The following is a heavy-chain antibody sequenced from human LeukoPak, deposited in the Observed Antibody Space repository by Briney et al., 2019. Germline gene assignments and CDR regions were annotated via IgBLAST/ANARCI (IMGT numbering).Heavy chain of an antibody. CDR1: GFSFGDYS. V-gene: IGHV3-49*04. CDR2: IRSKAYGGTT. Sequence: GGSLRLSCTSSGFSFGDYSMTWVRQAPGEGREWVGFIRSKAYGGTTEYAASVKGRFTISRDDSKSIANLQMNSLKTEDTAVYHCASRSGRQWLPYFDYWGQGTLVTVSS. D-gene: IGHD1-26*01. CDR3: ASRSGRQWLPYFDY. J-gene: IGHJ4*02.